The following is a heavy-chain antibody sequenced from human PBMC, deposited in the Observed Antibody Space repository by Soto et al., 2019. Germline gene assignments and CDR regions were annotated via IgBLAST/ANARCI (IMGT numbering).Heavy chain of an antibody. CDR3: VRVGVGIGNHFDS. D-gene: IGHD1-26*01. V-gene: IGHV4-59*12. CDR1: NGSISGFY. CDR2: IHYSGRT. Sequence: SDPLSLTCSVSNGSISGFYWTWIRQPPGKILEWIGYIHYSGRTDYNPSLTSRATMSVDTSKNQFSLNLKSITAADTAVYYCVRVGVGIGNHFDSWGRGTLVTVSS. J-gene: IGHJ4*02.